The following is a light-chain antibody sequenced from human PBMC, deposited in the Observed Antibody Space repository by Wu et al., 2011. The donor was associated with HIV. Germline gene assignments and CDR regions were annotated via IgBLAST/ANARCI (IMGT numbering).Light chain of an antibody. CDR2: DAS. CDR3: QQYVSAPYT. J-gene: IGKJ5*01. Sequence: EIVLTQSPATLSLSPGERATLSCRASQSVDNYLAWYHQKPGQAPRLLIYDASNRATGIPARFTGSGSGTLFTLTISRLEPEDSAVYYCQQYVSAPYTFGQGTRLEIK. V-gene: IGKV3-11*01. CDR1: QSVDNY.